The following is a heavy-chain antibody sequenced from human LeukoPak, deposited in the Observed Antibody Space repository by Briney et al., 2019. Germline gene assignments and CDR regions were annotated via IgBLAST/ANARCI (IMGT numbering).Heavy chain of an antibody. CDR3: AKDATAVVGTVYMDV. CDR2: ITSGSSYI. CDR1: GFTFSSYN. V-gene: IGHV3-21*01. J-gene: IGHJ6*03. D-gene: IGHD6-13*01. Sequence: GGSLRLSCAASGFTFSSYNMNWVRQAPGQGLEWVSSITSGSSYIYYADSVKGRFTISRDNAKSSLYLQMNSLRAEDTAVYYCAKDATAVVGTVYMDVWGKGTTVTISS.